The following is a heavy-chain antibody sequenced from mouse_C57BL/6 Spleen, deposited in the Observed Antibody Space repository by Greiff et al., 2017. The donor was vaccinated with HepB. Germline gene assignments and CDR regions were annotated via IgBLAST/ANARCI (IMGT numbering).Heavy chain of an antibody. V-gene: IGHV5-17*01. CDR1: GFTFSDYG. CDR3: ARGQLGRHWYFDV. CDR2: ISSGSSTI. D-gene: IGHD4-1*02. J-gene: IGHJ1*03. Sequence: EVKLMESGGGLVKPGGSLKLSCAASGFTFSDYGMHWVRQAPEKGLEWVAYISSGSSTIYYADTVKGRFTISRDNAKNTLFLQMTSLRSEDTAMYYCARGQLGRHWYFDVWGTGTTVTVSS.